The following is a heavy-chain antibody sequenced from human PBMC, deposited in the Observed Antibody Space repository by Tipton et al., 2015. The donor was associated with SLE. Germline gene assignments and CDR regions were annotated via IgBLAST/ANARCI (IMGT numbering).Heavy chain of an antibody. CDR2: ISYDGSNK. V-gene: IGHV3-30*04. D-gene: IGHD5-12*01. CDR3: ARALGYSIFPAALDS. Sequence: SGVSFSSYAMHWVRQAPGKGLEGVAVISYDGSNKDYADSVKGRFTISRDNSNNTLYLQMDSVRADDTSIDYCARALGYSIFPAALDSWGQGTLVTVSS. J-gene: IGHJ4*02. CDR1: GVSFSSYA.